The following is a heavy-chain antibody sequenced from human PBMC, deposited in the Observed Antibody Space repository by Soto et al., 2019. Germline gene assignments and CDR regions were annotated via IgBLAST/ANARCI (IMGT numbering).Heavy chain of an antibody. Sequence: HPGGSLRLSCAASGFTFSSHAMHWVRQAPGKGLEWVSVITSNSTKQYYLGSVKGRFTISRDNSKNSLYLQMNSLRAEDTAVYYCARDFGHGDMTGYYNHPDYWGQGTLVTVSS. D-gene: IGHD3-9*01. CDR1: GFTFSSHA. CDR3: ARDFGHGDMTGYYNHPDY. CDR2: ITSNSTKQ. J-gene: IGHJ4*02. V-gene: IGHV3-30*03.